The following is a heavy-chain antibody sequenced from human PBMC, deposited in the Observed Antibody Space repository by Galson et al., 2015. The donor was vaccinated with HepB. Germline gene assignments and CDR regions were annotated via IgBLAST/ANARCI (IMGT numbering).Heavy chain of an antibody. Sequence: TLSLTCTVSGGSVSSGSYYCSWIRQPAGKGLEWIGRKYASGSTHYSASLKSRVTISIDMSKNQCSLKVTSVTAADTAVYYYATSELRPGGYYYYGMDVWGQGTTVTV. CDR3: ATSELRPGGYYYYGMDV. CDR1: GGSVSSGSYY. D-gene: IGHD4-23*01. J-gene: IGHJ6*02. CDR2: KYASGST. V-gene: IGHV4-61*02.